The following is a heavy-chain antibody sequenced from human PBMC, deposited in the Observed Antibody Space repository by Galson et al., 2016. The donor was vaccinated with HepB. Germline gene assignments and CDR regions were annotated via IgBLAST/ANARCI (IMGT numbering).Heavy chain of an antibody. CDR3: AREGSSWYSDY. CDR1: GGSISSGSYY. Sequence: TLSLTCTVSGGSISSGSYYWSWIRQPAGKGLEWIGRIYTSGSTNYNPSLKSRVTISVDTSKNRFSLKLSSVTAADTAVYYCAREGSSWYSDYWGQGTLVTVSS. CDR2: IYTSGST. J-gene: IGHJ4*02. D-gene: IGHD6-13*01. V-gene: IGHV4-61*02.